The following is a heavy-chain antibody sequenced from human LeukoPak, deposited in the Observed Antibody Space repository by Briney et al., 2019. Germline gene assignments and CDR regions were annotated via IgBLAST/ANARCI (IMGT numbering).Heavy chain of an antibody. CDR3: AREGMVAMGNHQYYYGTDV. J-gene: IGHJ6*02. D-gene: IGHD1-26*01. V-gene: IGHV3-66*01. CDR1: GLSASGNY. CDR2: LYRDGSS. Sequence: GSLRLLCVASGLSASGNYMSWGRRDPGKGLEWGSVLYRDGSSYYAESVKGRFTISRDNSKNTLYIQMNSLRAEDTAVYYCAREGMVAMGNHQYYYGTDVWGQGTTVTVSS.